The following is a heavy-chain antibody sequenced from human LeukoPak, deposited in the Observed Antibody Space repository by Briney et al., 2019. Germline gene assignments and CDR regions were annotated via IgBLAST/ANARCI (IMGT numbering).Heavy chain of an antibody. Sequence: GGSLRLSCAASGFTFSSYAMSWVRQAPGKGLEWVSAISGSGGSTYYADSVKGRFTISRDSSKNTLYLQMNSLRAEDTAVYYCAKGEYYYDSSGYEYYFDYWGQGTLVTVSS. CDR1: GFTFSSYA. CDR3: AKGEYYYDSSGYEYYFDY. D-gene: IGHD3-22*01. J-gene: IGHJ4*02. CDR2: ISGSGGST. V-gene: IGHV3-23*01.